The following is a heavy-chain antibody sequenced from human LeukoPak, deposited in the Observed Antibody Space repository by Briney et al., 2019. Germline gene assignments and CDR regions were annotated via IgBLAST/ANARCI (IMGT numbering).Heavy chain of an antibody. D-gene: IGHD6-19*01. Sequence: ASLKVSSKASGYTFTIFHMRWVRQAPGQGLEGMGMIVPSDGSTSSAQKFQGRVTMTRDTSTSTVYMELSSLRSEDTAVIYCARDSSGWTVDYWGQGTLVTVSA. V-gene: IGHV1-46*01. CDR1: GYTFTIFH. CDR2: IVPSDGST. CDR3: ARDSSGWTVDY. J-gene: IGHJ4*02.